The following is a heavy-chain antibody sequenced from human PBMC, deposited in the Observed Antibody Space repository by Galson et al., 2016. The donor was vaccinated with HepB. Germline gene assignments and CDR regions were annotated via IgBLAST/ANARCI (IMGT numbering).Heavy chain of an antibody. Sequence: SVKVSCKASGYTFTSYTINWVRQAPGHGLEWMGWIRSYNGKANYAQKLQGRVTMTTDTSTSPAYMELRSLSSDGTAVYYCAGERVMKGAGPPDCWGQGTLVTVSS. V-gene: IGHV1-18*04. CDR3: AGERVMKGAGPPDC. D-gene: IGHD6-19*01. CDR1: GYTFTSYT. CDR2: IRSYNGKA. J-gene: IGHJ4*02.